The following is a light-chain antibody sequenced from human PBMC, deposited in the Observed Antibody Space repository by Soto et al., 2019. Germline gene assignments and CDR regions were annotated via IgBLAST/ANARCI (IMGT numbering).Light chain of an antibody. CDR3: QYYGTSLWT. Sequence: EIMLTQSPGTLSLSPGERTTVSCRASQSVSSSFLTWYQQKPGQAPRLLIYGASIRATDIQDRFSGSGSGQDFTLTISRPVPEDFAMYLCQYYGTSLWTFGQGTKVEIK. CDR2: GAS. J-gene: IGKJ1*01. V-gene: IGKV3-20*01. CDR1: QSVSSSF.